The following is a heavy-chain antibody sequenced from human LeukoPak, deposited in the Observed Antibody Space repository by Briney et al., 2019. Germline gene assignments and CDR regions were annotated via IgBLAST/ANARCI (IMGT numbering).Heavy chain of an antibody. Sequence: SETLSLTCTVSGGSISSGDYYWSWIRQPPGKGLEWIGYIYYSGSTYYNPSLKSRATISVDTSKNQFSLKLSSVTAADTAVYYCARVVVVAATLDYWGQGTLVTVSS. D-gene: IGHD2-15*01. CDR1: GGSISSGDYY. V-gene: IGHV4-30-4*01. CDR3: ARVVVVAATLDY. CDR2: IYYSGST. J-gene: IGHJ4*02.